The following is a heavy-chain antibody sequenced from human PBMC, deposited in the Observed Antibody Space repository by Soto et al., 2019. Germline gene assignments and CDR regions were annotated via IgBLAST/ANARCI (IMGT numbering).Heavy chain of an antibody. J-gene: IGHJ4*02. CDR2: TFYRSKWYN. CDR3: ARDGAVFLDSGWTIFNY. V-gene: IGHV6-1*01. CDR1: GDSVSSNSAA. Sequence: PSQTLSLTCAISGDSVSSNSAAWSWIRQSPSRGLEWLGRTFYRSKWYNDYAVSVKGRITINPDTSKNQFSLQLNSVTPEDTAVYYCARDGAVFLDSGWTIFNYWGQGTLVTVSS. D-gene: IGHD6-19*01.